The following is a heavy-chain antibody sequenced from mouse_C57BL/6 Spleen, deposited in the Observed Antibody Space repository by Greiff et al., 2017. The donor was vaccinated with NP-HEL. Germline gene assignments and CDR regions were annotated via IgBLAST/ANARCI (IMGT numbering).Heavy chain of an antibody. Sequence: QVQLQQSGAELVKPGASVKMSCKASGYTFTSYWITWVKQRPGQGLEWIGDIYPGSGSTNYNEKFKSKATLTVDTSSSTAYMQLSSLTSEDSAVYYCARSTVVATEAMDYWGQGTSVTVSS. J-gene: IGHJ4*01. V-gene: IGHV1-55*01. CDR1: GYTFTSYW. CDR2: IYPGSGST. CDR3: ARSTVVATEAMDY. D-gene: IGHD1-1*01.